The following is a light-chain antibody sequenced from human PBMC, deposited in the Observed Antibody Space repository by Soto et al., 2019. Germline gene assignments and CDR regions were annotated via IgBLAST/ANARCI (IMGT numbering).Light chain of an antibody. V-gene: IGKV3-15*01. Sequence: EILMTQSPASLSVSPGGRATLSCRASQDISGNLAWYQQKPGQGPRLLIYVASTRATGIPARFSGSGSGTDFTLTISSLQSEDIAVYYCQQYYNWPLYTFGRGTRLEI. CDR1: QDISGN. CDR2: VAS. CDR3: QQYYNWPLYT. J-gene: IGKJ2*01.